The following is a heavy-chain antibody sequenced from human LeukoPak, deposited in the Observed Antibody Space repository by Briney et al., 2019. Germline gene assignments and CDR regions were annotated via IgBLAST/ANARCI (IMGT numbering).Heavy chain of an antibody. CDR2: IYYSGST. D-gene: IGHD5-18*01. Sequence: PSETLSLTCTVSGGSISSYYWSWIRQPPGKRLEWIGYIYYSGSTNYNPSLKSRVTISVDTSKNQFSLKLSSVTAADTAVYYCARGGYGFYGYWGQGTLVTVSS. CDR3: ARGGYGFYGY. CDR1: GGSISSYY. J-gene: IGHJ4*02. V-gene: IGHV4-59*01.